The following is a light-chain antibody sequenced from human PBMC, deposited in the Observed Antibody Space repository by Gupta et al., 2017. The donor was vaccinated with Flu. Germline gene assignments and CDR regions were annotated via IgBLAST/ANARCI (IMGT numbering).Light chain of an antibody. V-gene: IGKV2-30*01. CDR2: KVY. Sequence: EAVLLQSRLTLTVTLGQSESVSCSSRQSHIFTAGSAYVSWLHQRPGQSPRRLIYKVYSRDPGVPDRFSGSGSATDFTLTISRVEAEDVGVYYCMQSTGWPWTFGQGTKVEIK. CDR3: MQSTGWPWT. J-gene: IGKJ1*01. CDR1: QSHIFTAGSAY.